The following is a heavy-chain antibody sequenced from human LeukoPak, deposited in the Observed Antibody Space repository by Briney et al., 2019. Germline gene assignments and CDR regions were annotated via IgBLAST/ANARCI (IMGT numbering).Heavy chain of an antibody. D-gene: IGHD4-17*01. CDR2: IYYSGST. CDR1: GGSISSYY. V-gene: IGHV4-59*12. J-gene: IGHJ4*02. Sequence: SETLSLTCTVSGGSISSYYWSWIRQPPGKGLEWIGYIYYSGSTNYNPSLKSRVTISVDTSKNQFSLKLSSVTAADTAVYYCATTTVTTASFGYWGQGTLVTVSS. CDR3: ATTTVTTASFGY.